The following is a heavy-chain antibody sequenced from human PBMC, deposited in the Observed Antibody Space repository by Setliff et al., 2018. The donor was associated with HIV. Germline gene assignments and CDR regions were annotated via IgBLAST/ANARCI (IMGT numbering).Heavy chain of an antibody. J-gene: IGHJ4*02. V-gene: IGHV3-49*04. CDR2: IRSKAYGGTT. D-gene: IGHD3-9*01. Sequence: PGGSLRLSCAASRFTFSNYGMHWVCQAPGKGLEWVGFIRSKAYGGTTEYAASVKGRFTISRDDSKSIAYLQMNSLKTEDTAVYYCTREPLRYFEPHPLYYFDYWGQGTLVTVSS. CDR3: TREPLRYFEPHPLYYFDY. CDR1: RFTFSNYG.